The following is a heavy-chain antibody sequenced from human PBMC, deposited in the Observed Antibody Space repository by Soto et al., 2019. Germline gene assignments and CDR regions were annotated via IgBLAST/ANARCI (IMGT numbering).Heavy chain of an antibody. J-gene: IGHJ4*02. CDR1: GFTFSYSA. CDR3: AKDTPRHRAGYYSDF. CDR2: LAGPADNT. Sequence: EVQLLESGGGLVLPGGSLRLSCAGSGFTFSYSALSWVRQAPGKGLEWVSGLAGPADNTYYADSVRGRFTISRDSARNTIILQMNSLRADATAIYYCAKDTPRHRAGYYSDFWGQGTLVTVSS. V-gene: IGHV3-23*01. D-gene: IGHD2-15*01.